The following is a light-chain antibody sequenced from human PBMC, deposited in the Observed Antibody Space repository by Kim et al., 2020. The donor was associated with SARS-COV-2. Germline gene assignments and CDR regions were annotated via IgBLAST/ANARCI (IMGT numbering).Light chain of an antibody. CDR1: QYIATW. J-gene: IGKJ1*01. V-gene: IGKV1-5*03. Sequence: DIQMTQSPSTLSASVGDRVTITCRTGQYIATWVAWFQQKPGRAPKLLIQKTSDLSGGVPSRFSGSGGGTEFTLTISGLQADDFATYYCQQYKSYPWTFGQGTKVDIK. CDR3: QQYKSYPWT. CDR2: KTS.